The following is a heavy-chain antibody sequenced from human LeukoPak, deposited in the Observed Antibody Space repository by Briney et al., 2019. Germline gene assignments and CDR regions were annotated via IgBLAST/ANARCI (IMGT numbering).Heavy chain of an antibody. Sequence: GGSLRLSCAASGFSFISYGMHWVRQAPGKGLEWVAFIRYDGSDKSYADSVKGRFTISRDNSRNMLFLQMNSLTTEDTAVYYCAKDLLFPKFGSESWGQGTLVTVSS. CDR1: GFSFISYG. V-gene: IGHV3-30*02. J-gene: IGHJ5*02. CDR3: AKDLLFPKFGSES. D-gene: IGHD2-21*02. CDR2: IRYDGSDK.